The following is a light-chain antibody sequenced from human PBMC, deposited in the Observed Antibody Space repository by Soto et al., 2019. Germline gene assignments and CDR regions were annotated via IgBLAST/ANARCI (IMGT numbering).Light chain of an antibody. CDR1: QSISTY. CDR2: AAS. V-gene: IGKV1-39*01. CDR3: HQTYSSPWT. Sequence: DIQMTQSPSSLSASVGDRITITCRASQSISTYVNWYQQQPVKAPKLLIYAASSLQIGVPSRFSGSGSGTDFTLTISSLQPEDFATYSCHQTYSSPWTFGQGTKVEVK. J-gene: IGKJ1*01.